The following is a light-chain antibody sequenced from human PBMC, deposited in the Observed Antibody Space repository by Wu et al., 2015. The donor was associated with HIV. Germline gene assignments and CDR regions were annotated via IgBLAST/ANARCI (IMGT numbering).Light chain of an antibody. Sequence: EIVLTQSPGTLSLSLGQRATLSCRASQSVSSSYLAWYQQKPGQPPRLLIYGASSRATGIPDRFSGSGSGTDFTLSISRLEPEDFAVYYCQHYQTFGQGTKVEIK. CDR2: GAS. CDR1: QSVSSSY. J-gene: IGKJ1*01. V-gene: IGKV3-20*01. CDR3: QHYQT.